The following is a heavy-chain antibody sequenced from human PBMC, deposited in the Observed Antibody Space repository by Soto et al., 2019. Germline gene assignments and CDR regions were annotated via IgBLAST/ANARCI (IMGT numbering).Heavy chain of an antibody. D-gene: IGHD2-21*02. V-gene: IGHV1-58*02. J-gene: IGHJ6*02. CDR2: IVVGSGNT. CDR3: AATHGGNSGAYYYSGMDV. CDR1: GYTFTSYG. Sequence: ASVKVSCKASGYTFTSYGISWVRQAPGQGLEWIGWIVVGSGNTNYAQKFQERVTITRDMSTSTAYMELSGLRSEDTAVYYCAATHGGNSGAYYYSGMDVWGQGTTVTVSS.